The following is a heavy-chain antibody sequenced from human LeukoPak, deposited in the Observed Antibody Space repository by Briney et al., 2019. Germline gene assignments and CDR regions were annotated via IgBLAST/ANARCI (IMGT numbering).Heavy chain of an antibody. CDR2: IWYDGSNK. CDR3: ARDGSSGWYWVDY. D-gene: IGHD6-19*01. Sequence: GGSLRLSCAASGFPFSGYAMHWVRQAPGKGLEWVAVIWYDGSNKYYADSVKGRFTISRDNSKNTLYLQMNSLRAEDTAVYYCARDGSSGWYWVDYWGQGTLVTVSS. CDR1: GFPFSGYA. V-gene: IGHV3-33*08. J-gene: IGHJ4*02.